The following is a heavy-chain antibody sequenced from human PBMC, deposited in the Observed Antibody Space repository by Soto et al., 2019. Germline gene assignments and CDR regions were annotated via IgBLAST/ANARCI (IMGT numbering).Heavy chain of an antibody. J-gene: IGHJ3*01. V-gene: IGHV3-48*04. D-gene: IGHD5-12*01. Sequence: EVQLVESGGGLVQPGGSLRLSCTASGFTFTDHSMNWVRHAPGKGLEWLSYINDISNAIHYADSVKGRFAMPRDNAKKSVFLQMNSLRVEATGVYYCARDRPTTFSADLWGQGTVVTVSS. CDR3: ARDRPTTFSADL. CDR2: INDISNAI. CDR1: GFTFTDHS.